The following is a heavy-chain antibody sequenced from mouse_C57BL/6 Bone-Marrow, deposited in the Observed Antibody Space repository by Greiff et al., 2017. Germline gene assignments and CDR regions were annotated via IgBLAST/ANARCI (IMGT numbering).Heavy chain of an antibody. D-gene: IGHD2-14*01. J-gene: IGHJ3*01. Sequence: EVKVVESGGDLVKPGGSLKLSCAASGFTFSSYGMSWVRQTPDKRLEWVATISSGGGYTYYTDSVKGRFTISRDNAKNTLYLQMSSLKSEDTAMYYYARRMRYDGSWFAYWGQGTLVTVSA. CDR2: ISSGGGYT. V-gene: IGHV5-6*02. CDR1: GFTFSSYG. CDR3: ARRMRYDGSWFAY.